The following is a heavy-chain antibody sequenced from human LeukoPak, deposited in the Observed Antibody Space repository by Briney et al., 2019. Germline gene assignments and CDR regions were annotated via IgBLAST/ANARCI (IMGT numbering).Heavy chain of an antibody. CDR1: GYTFTGYY. Sequence: GASVKVSCKASGYTFTGYYMHWVRQAPGHGLEWMGWIKPNRGGTNYAQKFQGRVTMTRDTSISTAYMELSRPRSDDTAVYYCARDTTTTDYGMDVWGQGTTVPVSS. D-gene: IGHD4-11*01. J-gene: IGHJ6*02. CDR2: IKPNRGGT. CDR3: ARDTTTTDYGMDV. V-gene: IGHV1-2*02.